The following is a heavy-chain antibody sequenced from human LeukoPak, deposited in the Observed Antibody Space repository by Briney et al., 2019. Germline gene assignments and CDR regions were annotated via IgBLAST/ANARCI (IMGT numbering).Heavy chain of an antibody. CDR2: ISNDGNNE. Sequence: PGGSLRLSCAASKFTFSHFPIHWVRQAPGKGLEWVSFISNDGNNEYYADSVRGRFTISRDNPKNTVFLQMNSLRGEDTALYYCAKSDGRGYPYNMDVWGQGTTVTVSS. D-gene: IGHD3-22*01. V-gene: IGHV3-30-3*02. CDR3: AKSDGRGYPYNMDV. J-gene: IGHJ6*02. CDR1: KFTFSHFP.